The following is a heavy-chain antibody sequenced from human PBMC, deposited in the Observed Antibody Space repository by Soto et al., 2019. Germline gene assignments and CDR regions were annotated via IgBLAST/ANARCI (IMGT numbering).Heavy chain of an antibody. CDR1: SFTFSSYS. V-gene: IGHV3-21*01. D-gene: IGHD3-9*01. Sequence: PXVSLSLSCAASSFTFSSYSISWVRQAPGKGLVWVSSISTSGRYINYADSVKGRFTISRDNAKNSLFLQMNSVRAEDTAVYYCAGFPRRYQTIGYFDLWGRGTPVTVS. CDR2: ISTSGRYI. CDR3: AGFPRRYQTIGYFDL. J-gene: IGHJ2*01.